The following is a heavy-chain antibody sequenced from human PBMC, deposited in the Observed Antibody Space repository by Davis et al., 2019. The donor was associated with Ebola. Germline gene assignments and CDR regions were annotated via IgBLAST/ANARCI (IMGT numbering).Heavy chain of an antibody. CDR3: ARSVKTREFDY. CDR2: IRNKANSYST. Sequence: GESLKISCAASGFTFSDHYMDWVRQAPGQGMEWVARIRNKANSYSTEYAASVKGRFTISRDDSKNSLYLQMNSLKTDDTALYYCARSVKTREFDYWGQGTLVTVSS. CDR1: GFTFSDHY. J-gene: IGHJ4*02. V-gene: IGHV3-72*01. D-gene: IGHD1-26*01.